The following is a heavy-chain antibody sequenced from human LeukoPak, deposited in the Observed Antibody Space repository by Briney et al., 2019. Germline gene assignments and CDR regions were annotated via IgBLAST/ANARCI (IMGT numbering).Heavy chain of an antibody. CDR1: GGSISSYY. V-gene: IGHV4-59*12. CDR3: ARDIGSGSYPNWFDP. J-gene: IGHJ5*02. CDR2: IYYSGST. D-gene: IGHD3-10*01. Sequence: SETLSLACTVSGGSISSYYWSWIRQPPGKGLEWIGYIYYSGSTNYNPSLKSRVTISVDTSKNQFSLKLSSVTAADTAVYYCARDIGSGSYPNWFDPWGQGTLVTVSS.